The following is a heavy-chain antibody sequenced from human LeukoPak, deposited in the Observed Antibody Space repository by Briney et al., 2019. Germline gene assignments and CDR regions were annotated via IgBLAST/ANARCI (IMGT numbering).Heavy chain of an antibody. CDR2: ITGSSETT. V-gene: IGHV3-23*01. CDR3: ARDGFDYYDSSGYYYFDS. CDR1: GFTFRNYA. D-gene: IGHD3-22*01. J-gene: IGHJ4*02. Sequence: GGSLRLSCAASGFTFRNYAMSWVRQAPGKGLEWVSAITGSSETTYYVDSVKGRFTISRDNSMNTLYLQMYSLRADDTAVYYCARDGFDYYDSSGYYYFDSWGQGTLVTVSS.